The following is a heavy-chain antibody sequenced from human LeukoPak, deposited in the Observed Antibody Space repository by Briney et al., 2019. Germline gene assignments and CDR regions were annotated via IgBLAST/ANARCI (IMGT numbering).Heavy chain of an antibody. CDR1: GYTFTGYY. CDR2: INPNSGGT. J-gene: IGHJ4*02. D-gene: IGHD3-9*01. V-gene: IGHV1-2*02. Sequence: ASVKVSSKASGYTFTGYYLHWVRQAPGQGLEWMGWINPNSGGTKYAQKFQARVTMTRDTSISTLYMELRSLRSDDTAVFYRARDRAYDILTGYYGTQSEMYYFDSWGQGTLVTVSS. CDR3: ARDRAYDILTGYYGTQSEMYYFDS.